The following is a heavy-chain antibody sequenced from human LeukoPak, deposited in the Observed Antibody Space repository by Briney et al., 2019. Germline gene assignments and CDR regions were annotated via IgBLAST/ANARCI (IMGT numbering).Heavy chain of an antibody. CDR2: ISYDGSNK. CDR1: GFTFSSYA. V-gene: IGHV3-30*04. CDR3: AKDQRYYYGSGSLKA. Sequence: PGRSLRLSCAASGFTFSSYAMHWVRQAPGKGLEWVAVISYDGSNKYYADSVKGRFTISRDNSKNTLYLQMNSLRAEDTAVYYCAKDQRYYYGSGSLKAWGQGTLVTVSS. D-gene: IGHD3-10*01. J-gene: IGHJ5*02.